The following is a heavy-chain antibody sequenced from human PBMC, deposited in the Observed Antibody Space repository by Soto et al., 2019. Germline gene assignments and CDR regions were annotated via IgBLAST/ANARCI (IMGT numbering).Heavy chain of an antibody. CDR1: GFTFNIYA. CDR3: AKASMIAFGGIIDFDY. CDR2: VSGGGGST. V-gene: IGHV3-23*01. Sequence: QLLESGGGSVQPGGSLRLSCAASGFTFNIYAMNWVRQAPGKGLEWVSAVSGGGGSTFYAASVRGRFTISRGNSDNTVCLQMNSLRAEDTAVYYCAKASMIAFGGIIDFDYWGQGALVTVSS. D-gene: IGHD3-16*01. J-gene: IGHJ4*02.